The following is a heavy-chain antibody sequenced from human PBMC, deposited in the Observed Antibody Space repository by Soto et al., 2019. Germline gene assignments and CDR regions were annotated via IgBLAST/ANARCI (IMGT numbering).Heavy chain of an antibody. D-gene: IGHD4-17*01. Sequence: QVQLVESGGGVVQPGRSLRLSCAASGFTFSSYGMHWVRQAPGKGLEWVAVIWYDGSNKYYADSVKGRFTISRDNSKNTLYLQRNSLRAEDTAVYYCARATLRWHRRWWFDPWGQGTLVTVSS. CDR3: ARATLRWHRRWWFDP. CDR2: IWYDGSNK. CDR1: GFTFSSYG. V-gene: IGHV3-33*01. J-gene: IGHJ5*02.